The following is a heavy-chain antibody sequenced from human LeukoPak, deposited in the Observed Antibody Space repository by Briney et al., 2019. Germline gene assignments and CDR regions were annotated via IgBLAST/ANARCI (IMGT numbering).Heavy chain of an antibody. Sequence: ASVKVSCKASGYTFTDYYIHWVRQAPGQGLEWMGRINPNSGGANYAQNFQGKVTVTRDTSISTVYMELSGLRSDDTAVYYCTRYYYHTSGFDYWGQGTLVTVSS. J-gene: IGHJ4*02. CDR1: GYTFTDYY. CDR2: INPNSGGA. D-gene: IGHD3-22*01. CDR3: TRYYYHTSGFDY. V-gene: IGHV1-2*06.